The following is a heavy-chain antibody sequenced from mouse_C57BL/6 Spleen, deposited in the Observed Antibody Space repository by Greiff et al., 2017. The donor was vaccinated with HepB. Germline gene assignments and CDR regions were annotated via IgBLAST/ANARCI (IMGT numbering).Heavy chain of an antibody. J-gene: IGHJ4*01. CDR3: ARRLSPLADY. Sequence: QVQLKQPGAELVRPGSSVKLSCKASGYTFTSYWMHWVKQRPIQGLEWIGNIDPSDSETHYNQKFKDKATLTVDKSSSTAYMQLSSLTSEDSAVYYCARRLSPLADYWGQGTSVTVSS. CDR1: GYTFTSYW. D-gene: IGHD1-2*01. V-gene: IGHV1-52*01. CDR2: IDPSDSET.